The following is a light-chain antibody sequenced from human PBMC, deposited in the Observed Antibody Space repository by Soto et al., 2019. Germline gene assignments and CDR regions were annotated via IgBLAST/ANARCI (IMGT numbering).Light chain of an antibody. CDR2: GAS. CDR1: QNIRIY. Sequence: DIQMTQSPSSLSKSVGDRVTITCRASQNIRIYLNWYQQKPGQAPKVVIYGASSLQSGVPSRFSGSGSGTDFTLTINNLQPEDFATYYCQQSHRIPYAFGQGTKVEIK. J-gene: IGKJ2*01. V-gene: IGKV1-39*01. CDR3: QQSHRIPYA.